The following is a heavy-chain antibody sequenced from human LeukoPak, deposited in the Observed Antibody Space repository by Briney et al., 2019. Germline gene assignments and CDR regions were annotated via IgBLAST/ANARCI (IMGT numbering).Heavy chain of an antibody. CDR3: ARDLYHTGWFDP. J-gene: IGHJ5*02. CDR1: GFTLSSYS. Sequence: GGSLRLSCAASGFTLSSYSMNWVRQAPGKGLEWVSSISSSSIYIYYADSVKGRFTISRDNAKNSLYLQMNSLRAEDTAMYYCARDLYHTGWFDPWGQGTLVTVSS. V-gene: IGHV3-21*06. CDR2: ISSSSIYI. D-gene: IGHD2-2*01.